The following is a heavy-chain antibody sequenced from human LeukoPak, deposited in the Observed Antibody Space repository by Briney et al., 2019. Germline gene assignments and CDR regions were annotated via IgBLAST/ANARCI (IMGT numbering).Heavy chain of an antibody. Sequence: SETLSLTCAVSGYSISSGYYWGWIRQPPGKGLEWIGSIYHSGSTYYNPSLKSRVTISVDTSKNQFSLKLSSVTAADTAVYYCARQYRPWIFDYWGQGTLVTASS. J-gene: IGHJ4*02. D-gene: IGHD2-2*01. CDR2: IYHSGST. CDR1: GYSISSGYY. CDR3: ARQYRPWIFDY. V-gene: IGHV4-38-2*01.